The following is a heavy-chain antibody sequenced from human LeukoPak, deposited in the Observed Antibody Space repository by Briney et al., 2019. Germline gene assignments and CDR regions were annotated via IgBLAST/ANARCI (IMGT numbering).Heavy chain of an antibody. CDR3: ARGRGNYDSSGYYPL. Sequence: GGSLRLSCAASGFTFSSYAMHWVRQAPGKGLEYVSAISSNGGSTYYANSVKGRFTISRDNSKNTLYLQMGSLRAEDMAVYYWARGRGNYDSSGYYPLGGQETLVTVSS. V-gene: IGHV3-64*01. CDR1: GFTFSSYA. D-gene: IGHD3-22*01. J-gene: IGHJ4*02. CDR2: ISSNGGST.